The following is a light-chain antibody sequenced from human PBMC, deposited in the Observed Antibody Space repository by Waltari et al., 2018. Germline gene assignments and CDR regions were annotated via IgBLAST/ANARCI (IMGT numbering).Light chain of an antibody. V-gene: IGKV3-11*01. CDR2: YAS. CDR1: QGVTKY. J-gene: IGKJ2*01. CDR3: HLRSNWRYT. Sequence: EIVLTQSPAILSLSPGERATLSCRPSQGVTKYLSWYQLKPGQAPRLLSYYASNRATGIPTRFSGSGSGTDFTLTISSLEPDDFAVYFCHLRSNWRYTFGQGTKLEIK.